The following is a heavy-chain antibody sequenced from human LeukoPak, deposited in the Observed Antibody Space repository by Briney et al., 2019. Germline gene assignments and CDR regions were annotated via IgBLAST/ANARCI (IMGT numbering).Heavy chain of an antibody. D-gene: IGHD2-8*02. CDR2: VSGSGANT. J-gene: IGHJ4*02. CDR1: GFTFSSYA. CDR3: AREPRDCTGGTCHSGGGYYFEY. Sequence: GGSLGLSCAASGFTFSSYAMSWVRQAPGKGLEWVSAVSGSGANTYHSDSVRGRFTISRDNSKNTLHLQMNSLRAEDTAVFYCAREPRDCTGGTCHSGGGYYFEYWGQGILVTVSS. V-gene: IGHV3-23*01.